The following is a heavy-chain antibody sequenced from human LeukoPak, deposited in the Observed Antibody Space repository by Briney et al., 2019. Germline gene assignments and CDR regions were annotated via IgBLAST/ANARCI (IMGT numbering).Heavy chain of an antibody. CDR2: ISSSSSYI. J-gene: IGHJ4*02. Sequence: SGGSLRLSCAASGFTFSSYSMNWVRQAPGKGLEWVSSISSSSSYIYYADSVKGRFTISRDNAKNSLYLQMNSLRAEDTAVYYCARDHGGNSGYFDYWGQGTLVTVSS. CDR1: GFTFSSYS. D-gene: IGHD4-23*01. CDR3: ARDHGGNSGYFDY. V-gene: IGHV3-21*01.